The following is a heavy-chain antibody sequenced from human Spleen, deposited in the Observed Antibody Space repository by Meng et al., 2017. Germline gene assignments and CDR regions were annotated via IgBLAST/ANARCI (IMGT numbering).Heavy chain of an antibody. J-gene: IGHJ4*02. CDR1: GFTVSTHH. CDR3: ARDRVGKQWLDPLDY. CDR2: VYTGGSA. Sequence: GESLKISCAASGFTVSTHHLTWFRQAPGKELEWVSVVYTGGSANYADSVKGRFTISRDNANNSLYLQMNSLRAEDTAVYYCARDRVGKQWLDPLDYWGQGTLVTVSS. V-gene: IGHV3-53*01. D-gene: IGHD6-19*01.